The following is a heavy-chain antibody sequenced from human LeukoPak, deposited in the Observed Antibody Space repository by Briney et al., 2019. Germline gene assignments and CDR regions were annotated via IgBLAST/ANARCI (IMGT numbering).Heavy chain of an antibody. CDR1: GGTFSSYA. CDR3: ARDRITGTTGWFDP. J-gene: IGHJ5*02. Sequence: SSVKVSCKASGGTFSSYAINWVRQAPGQGLEWMGRIIPIFGTANYAQKFQGRVTITTDESTSTAYMELSSLRSEDTAVYYCARDRITGTTGWFDPWGQGTLVTVSS. CDR2: IIPIFGTA. D-gene: IGHD1-7*01. V-gene: IGHV1-69*05.